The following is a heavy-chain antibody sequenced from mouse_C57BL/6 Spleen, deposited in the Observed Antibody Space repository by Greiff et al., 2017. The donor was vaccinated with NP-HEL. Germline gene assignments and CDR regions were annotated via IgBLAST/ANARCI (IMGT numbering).Heavy chain of an antibody. CDR2: INYDGSST. J-gene: IGHJ3*01. CDR1: GFTFSDYY. V-gene: IGHV5-16*01. Sequence: EVKLVESEGGLVQPGSSMKLSCTASGFTFSDYYMAWVRQVPEKGLEWVANINYDGSSTYYLDSLKSRFIISRDNAKNILYLQMSSLKSEDTATYYCARDHDGYYAYWGQGTLVTVSA. CDR3: ARDHDGYYAY. D-gene: IGHD2-3*01.